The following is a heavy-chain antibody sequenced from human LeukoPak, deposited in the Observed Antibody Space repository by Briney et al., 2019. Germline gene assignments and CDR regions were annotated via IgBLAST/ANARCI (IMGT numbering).Heavy chain of an antibody. D-gene: IGHD2-2*01. CDR3: AKSTSPLYYYYGMDV. J-gene: IGHJ6*02. CDR2: IGGSGGST. Sequence: GGSLRLSCAASGFTFSNYNMNWVRQAPGKGLEWVSTIGGSGGSTYYADSVKGRFTISRDNSKNTLYLQLNSLRAEDTAVYYCAKSTSPLYYYYGMDVWGQGTTVTVSS. V-gene: IGHV3-23*01. CDR1: GFTFSNYN.